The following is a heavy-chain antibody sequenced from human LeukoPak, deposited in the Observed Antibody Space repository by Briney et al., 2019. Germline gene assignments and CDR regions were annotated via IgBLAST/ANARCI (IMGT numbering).Heavy chain of an antibody. J-gene: IGHJ4*02. Sequence: SETLSLTCTVSGFSISSGYYWAWIRQPPGKGLEWIGSIYHSGSTYYNPSLKSRVTISVDTSKNQFSLKLSSVTAADTAVYYCARARREMVDYWGQGTLVTVSP. V-gene: IGHV4-38-2*02. CDR1: GFSISSGYY. CDR3: ARARREMVDY. D-gene: IGHD5-24*01. CDR2: IYHSGST.